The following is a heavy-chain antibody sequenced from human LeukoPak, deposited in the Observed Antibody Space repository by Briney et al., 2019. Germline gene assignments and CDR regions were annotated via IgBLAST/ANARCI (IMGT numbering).Heavy chain of an antibody. CDR3: ARDRLFGTSGDCYS. CDR2: ISAYNSNT. V-gene: IGHV1-18*01. CDR1: GYTFTSYG. J-gene: IGHJ4*02. Sequence: GASVKVSCKASGYTFTSYGISWVRQAPGQGLEWMGWISAYNSNTNYAQKLQGRVTMTTDTSTSTAYMELRSLRSDDTAVYYCARDRLFGTSGDCYSWGQGTLVTVSS. D-gene: IGHD2-21*02.